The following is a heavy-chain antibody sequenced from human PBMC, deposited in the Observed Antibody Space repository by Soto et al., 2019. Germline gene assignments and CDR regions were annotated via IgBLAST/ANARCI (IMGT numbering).Heavy chain of an antibody. CDR2: ISWNSGII. CDR1: GFTFDDYA. D-gene: IGHD3-9*01. Sequence: GGSLRLSCAASGFTFDDYAMHWVRQAPGKGLEWVSGISWNSGIIGYADSVKGRFTISRDNAKNTLYLQMNSLRAEDTAVYYCARSDYDILTGSYDAFDSWGQGTMVTVSS. J-gene: IGHJ3*02. CDR3: ARSDYDILTGSYDAFDS. V-gene: IGHV3-9*01.